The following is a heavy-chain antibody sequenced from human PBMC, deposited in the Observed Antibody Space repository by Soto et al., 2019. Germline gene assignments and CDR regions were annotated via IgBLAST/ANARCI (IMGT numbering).Heavy chain of an antibody. CDR2: ITTTSRYI. D-gene: IGHD6-19*01. Sequence: EVQLVESGGGLVKPGGSLRLSCAASGFTFSTYDMNWVRQAPGKGLEWVSSITTTSRYIYYGDSVRGRFTISRDNARNSMFLEMAGIRAEDTVVYYCVRAGAVPLRRRDWFEPWGQGTLVTVSS. J-gene: IGHJ5*02. CDR1: GFTFSTYD. V-gene: IGHV3-21*01. CDR3: VRAGAVPLRRRDWFEP.